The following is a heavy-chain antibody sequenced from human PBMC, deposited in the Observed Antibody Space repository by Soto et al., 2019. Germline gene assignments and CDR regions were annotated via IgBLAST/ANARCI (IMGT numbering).Heavy chain of an antibody. Sequence: GGSLRLSCAASGFTFSSYGMHWVRQAPGKGLEWVAVISYDGSNKYYADSVKGRFTISRDNSKNTLYLQMNSLRAEDTAVYYCAKDSSDYDFWSGPPRGMDVWGQGTTVTVSS. D-gene: IGHD3-3*01. J-gene: IGHJ6*02. V-gene: IGHV3-30*18. CDR1: GFTFSSYG. CDR3: AKDSSDYDFWSGPPRGMDV. CDR2: ISYDGSNK.